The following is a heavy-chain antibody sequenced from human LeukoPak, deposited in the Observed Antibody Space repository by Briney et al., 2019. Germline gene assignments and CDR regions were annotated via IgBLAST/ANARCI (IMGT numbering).Heavy chain of an antibody. CDR2: IKQDGSEK. J-gene: IGHJ4*02. D-gene: IGHD2-2*01. Sequence: PGGSLRLSCAASGFTFSSYWMSWVRQAPGKGLEWGPNIKQDGSEKYYVDSVKGRFTISRDNAKNSLYLQMNSLRAEDTAVYYCARLKLLWSNYFDYWGQGTLVTVSS. V-gene: IGHV3-7*01. CDR3: ARLKLLWSNYFDY. CDR1: GFTFSSYW.